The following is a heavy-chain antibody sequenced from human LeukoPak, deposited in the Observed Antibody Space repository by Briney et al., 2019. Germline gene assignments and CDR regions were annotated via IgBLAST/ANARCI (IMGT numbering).Heavy chain of an antibody. CDR1: GYTFTSYD. CDR2: INAGNGNT. V-gene: IGHV1-3*01. CDR3: ARDTPHTKTTVTTDFDY. J-gene: IGHJ4*02. D-gene: IGHD4-17*01. Sequence: ASVKVSCKASGYTFTSYDINWVRQATGQGLEWMGWINAGNGNTKYSQKFQGRVTITRDTSASTAYMELSSLRSEDTAVYYCARDTPHTKTTVTTDFDYWGQGTLVTVSS.